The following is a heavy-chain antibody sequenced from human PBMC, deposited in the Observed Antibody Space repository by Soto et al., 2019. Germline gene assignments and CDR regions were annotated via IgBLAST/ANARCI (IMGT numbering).Heavy chain of an antibody. V-gene: IGHV4-31*03. J-gene: IGHJ4*02. D-gene: IGHD3-10*01. CDR2: IYYSGST. CDR1: GGSISSGGYY. Sequence: QVQLQESGPGLVKPSQTLSLTCTVSGGSISSGGYYWSWIRQHPGKGLEWIGYIYYSGSTYYNPSLKSRVTISVDTSKTQFSLKLSSVTAADTAVYYCARVSFPPMVRGVRGTIDYWGQGTLVTVSS. CDR3: ARVSFPPMVRGVRGTIDY.